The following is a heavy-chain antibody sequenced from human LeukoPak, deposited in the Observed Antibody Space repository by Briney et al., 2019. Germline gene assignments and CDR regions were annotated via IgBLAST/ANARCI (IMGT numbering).Heavy chain of an antibody. CDR3: ARAGSGVVTAIDY. Sequence: GGSLRLSCAASGFTFSSYSMNWVRQAPGKGLEWVSSISSSSSYIYYADSVKGRFTVSRDNSKNTLYLQMNSLRAEDTAVYYCARAGSGVVTAIDYWGQGTLVTVSS. J-gene: IGHJ4*02. V-gene: IGHV3-21*01. CDR1: GFTFSSYS. D-gene: IGHD2-21*02. CDR2: ISSSSSYI.